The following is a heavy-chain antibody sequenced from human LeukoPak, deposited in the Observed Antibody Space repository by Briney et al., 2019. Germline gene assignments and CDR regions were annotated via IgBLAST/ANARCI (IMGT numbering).Heavy chain of an antibody. V-gene: IGHV1-69*06. J-gene: IGHJ5*02. CDR2: IIPIFATA. D-gene: IGHD2-15*01. Sequence: ASVKVSCKASGGAFGSYAISWVRQAPGQGLEWMGRIIPIFATATYAQKFQGRITITADKPTSTAYMELSSPRSEDTAVYYCARSPYCRGGSCYQPNWFDPWGQGTLVTVSS. CDR1: GGAFGSYA. CDR3: ARSPYCRGGSCYQPNWFDP.